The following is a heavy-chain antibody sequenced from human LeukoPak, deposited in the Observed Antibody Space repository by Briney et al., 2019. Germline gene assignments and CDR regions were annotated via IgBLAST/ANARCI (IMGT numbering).Heavy chain of an antibody. Sequence: SETLSLTCTVSGGSTSSSSYYWGWIRQPPGKGLEWIGSIYYSGSTYYNPSLKSRATISVDTSKNQFSLKLSSVTAADTAVYYCARDSGVRQWLVRNNWFDPWGQGTLVTVSS. CDR2: IYYSGST. V-gene: IGHV4-39*07. D-gene: IGHD6-19*01. CDR3: ARDSGVRQWLVRNNWFDP. J-gene: IGHJ5*02. CDR1: GGSTSSSSYY.